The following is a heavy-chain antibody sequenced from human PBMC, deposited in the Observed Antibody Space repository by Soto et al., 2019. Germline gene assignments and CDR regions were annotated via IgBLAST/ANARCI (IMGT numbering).Heavy chain of an antibody. Sequence: QVQLVQSGAEVKKPGSSVKVSCKASGGTFSSYAISWVRQAPGQGLEWMGGIIPIFGTANYAQKFQGRVTITSDESTSTAYMELSSLRSEDTAVYYCARDRDYYGSGRGLSFDICGQGTMVTVSS. D-gene: IGHD3-10*01. CDR2: IIPIFGTA. CDR1: GGTFSSYA. V-gene: IGHV1-69*05. CDR3: ARDRDYYGSGRGLSFDI. J-gene: IGHJ3*02.